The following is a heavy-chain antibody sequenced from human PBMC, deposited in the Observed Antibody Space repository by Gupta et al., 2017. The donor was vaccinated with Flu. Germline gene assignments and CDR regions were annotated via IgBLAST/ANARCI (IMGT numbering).Heavy chain of an antibody. Sequence: QVQLVQSGAGVKKPGSSVKVSCTASGGTFSSYAISWVRQAPGQGLEWMGGIIPILGTANYAQKFQGRVTITADESTSTAYMELSSVRSEDTAVYYCARDSRSSIAVAGTWDYWGQGTLVTVSS. D-gene: IGHD6-19*01. CDR1: GGTFSSYA. CDR2: IIPILGTA. J-gene: IGHJ4*02. CDR3: ARDSRSSIAVAGTWDY. V-gene: IGHV1-69*01.